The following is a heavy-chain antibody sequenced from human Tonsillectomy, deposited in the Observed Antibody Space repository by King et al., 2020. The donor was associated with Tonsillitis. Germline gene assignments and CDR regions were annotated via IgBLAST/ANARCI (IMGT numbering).Heavy chain of an antibody. J-gene: IGHJ6*02. D-gene: IGHD4-17*01. CDR1: GFTFSSYA. CDR2: ISGSGGST. CDR3: AKERDSGDYVVYYYYGMDV. V-gene: IGHV3-23*04. Sequence: VQLVESGGGLVQPGGSLRLSCAASGFTFSSYAMSWVRQAPGKGLEWVSAISGSGGSTYYADSVKGRFTISRDNSKNTLYLQMNSLRAEDTAVYYCAKERDSGDYVVYYYYGMDVWGQGTTVTVSS.